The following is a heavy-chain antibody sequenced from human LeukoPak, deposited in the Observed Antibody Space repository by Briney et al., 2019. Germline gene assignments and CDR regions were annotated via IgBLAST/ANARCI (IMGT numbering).Heavy chain of an antibody. V-gene: IGHV1-69*05. CDR2: IIPIFGTA. Sequence: SVKVSCKASGGTFSSYAISWVRQAPGQGLEWIGRIIPIFGTANYAQKFQGRVTITTDESTSTAYMELSSLRSEDTAVYYCARGLMEGYCSGGSCYSPYFDYWGQGTLVTVSS. D-gene: IGHD2-15*01. J-gene: IGHJ4*02. CDR3: ARGLMEGYCSGGSCYSPYFDY. CDR1: GGTFSSYA.